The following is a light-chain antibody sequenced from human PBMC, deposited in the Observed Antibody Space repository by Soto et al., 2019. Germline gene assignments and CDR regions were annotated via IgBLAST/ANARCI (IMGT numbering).Light chain of an antibody. CDR2: GAS. Sequence: EIVLTQSPGTLSLSPGERATLSCRASQSVSSSYLACYQQKPGQTPRLLVYGASSRATGIPDRFSGSGSGTDFNLTISRLEPEDFAVDYCQQPGCSPVTFGQGTRREIK. CDR3: QQPGCSPVT. CDR1: QSVSSSY. V-gene: IGKV3-20*01. J-gene: IGKJ5*01.